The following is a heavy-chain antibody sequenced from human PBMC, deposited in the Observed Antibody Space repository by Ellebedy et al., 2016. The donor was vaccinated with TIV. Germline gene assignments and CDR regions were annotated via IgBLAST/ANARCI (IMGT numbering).Heavy chain of an antibody. J-gene: IGHJ4*02. CDR2: IGGLDTGT. V-gene: IGHV3-23*03. CDR3: ARGGERHFDY. Sequence: GGSLRLXXAASGFSFSVYAMTWVRQAPGKGLEWISLIGGLDTGTYYADSVKGRFTISRDNSKDTLYLQMNSLRAEDTATYFCARGGERHFDYWGQGILVTVSS. D-gene: IGHD4-17*01. CDR1: GFSFSVYA.